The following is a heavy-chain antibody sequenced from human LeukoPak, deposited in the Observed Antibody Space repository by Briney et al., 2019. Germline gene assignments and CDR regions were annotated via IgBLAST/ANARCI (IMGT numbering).Heavy chain of an antibody. CDR3: AGGLRGGNWFDP. V-gene: IGHV1-18*01. CDR1: DYTFTSYG. D-gene: IGHD5-12*01. J-gene: IGHJ5*02. CDR2: ISAYNGNT. Sequence: ASVKVSCKASDYTFTSYGISWVRQAPGQGLEWMGWISAYNGNTNYAQKPQGRVTMTTDKATSTAYMEMRSLRSDDTAVYYCAGGLRGGNWFDPWGQGTLVTVSS.